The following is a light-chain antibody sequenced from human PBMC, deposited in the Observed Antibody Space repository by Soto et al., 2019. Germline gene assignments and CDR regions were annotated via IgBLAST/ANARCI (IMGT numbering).Light chain of an antibody. J-gene: IGLJ1*01. Sequence: QSVLTQPASVSGSPGQSITLSCTGTSSDVGSYNLVSWYQQHPGKAPKLMIYEGSKRPSGISNRFSGSKSGISASLAITGLQAEDEADYYCQSYESSSLSGYVFGSGTKVTVL. V-gene: IGLV2-23*01. CDR1: SSDVGSYNL. CDR2: EGS. CDR3: QSYESSSLSGYV.